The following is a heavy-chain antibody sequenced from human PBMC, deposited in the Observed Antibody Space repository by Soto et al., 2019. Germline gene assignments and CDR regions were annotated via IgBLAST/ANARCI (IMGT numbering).Heavy chain of an antibody. CDR2: IFSDNER. J-gene: IGHJ6*02. CDR1: GFSLSTGRMG. V-gene: IGHV2-26*01. CDR3: VRMNAHSYQLYYATDV. Sequence: SGPTLVNPTETLTLTCTVSGFSLSTGRMGVSWIRQPPGKALEWLAHIFSDNERSYSTSMQGRLTISKDPSGSQVVLSMTNLDPVDTGTYYCVRMNAHSYQLYYATDVWGQGTKVTVYS. D-gene: IGHD1-1*01.